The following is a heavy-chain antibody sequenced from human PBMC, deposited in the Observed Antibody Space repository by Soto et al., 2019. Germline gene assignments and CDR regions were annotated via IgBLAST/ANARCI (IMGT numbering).Heavy chain of an antibody. CDR2: IYYSGST. J-gene: IGHJ5*02. Sequence: SETLSLTCTVSGGSISSGGYYWSWIRQHPGKGLEWIGYIYYSGSTYYNPSLKSRVTISVDTSKNQFSLKLSSVTAADTAVYYCARVYSSSSPFWWFDPWGQGTLVTVSS. D-gene: IGHD6-6*01. CDR1: GGSISSGGYY. V-gene: IGHV4-31*03. CDR3: ARVYSSSSPFWWFDP.